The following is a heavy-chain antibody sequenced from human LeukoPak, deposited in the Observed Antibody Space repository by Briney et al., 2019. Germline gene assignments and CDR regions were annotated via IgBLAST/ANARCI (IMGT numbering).Heavy chain of an antibody. CDR3: ARSYDSSGYYYGY. CDR2: ISSSSSYI. V-gene: IGHV3-21*01. CDR1: GFTLSSYS. Sequence: GGSLRLSCAASGFTLSSYSMNWVRQAPGKGLEWVSSISSSSSYIYYADSVKGRFTISRDNAKNSLYLQMNSLRAEDTAVYYCARSYDSSGYYYGYWGQGTLVTVSS. D-gene: IGHD3-22*01. J-gene: IGHJ4*02.